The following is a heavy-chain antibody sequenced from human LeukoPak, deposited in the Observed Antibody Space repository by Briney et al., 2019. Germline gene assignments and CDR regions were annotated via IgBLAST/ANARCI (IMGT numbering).Heavy chain of an antibody. D-gene: IGHD2-2*01. CDR2: IYYSGST. J-gene: IGHJ4*02. CDR1: GGSISSSSYY. CDR3: TRSPPPGATAYGVVDL. V-gene: IGHV4-39*01. Sequence: PSETLSLTCTVSGGSISSSSYYWGWIRQPPGKGLEWIGSIYYSGSTYYNPSLKSRVTISVDTSKNQFSLKLSSVTAADTAVYYCTRSPPPGATAYGVVDLWGQGTLVTVSS.